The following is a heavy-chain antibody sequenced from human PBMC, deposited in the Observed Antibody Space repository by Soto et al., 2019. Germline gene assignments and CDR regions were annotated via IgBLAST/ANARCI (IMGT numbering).Heavy chain of an antibody. D-gene: IGHD1-26*01. V-gene: IGHV3-66*02. CDR1: GFTVSSNY. CDR3: ARGKYRYSGSADAFDI. Sequence: GGSLRLSCAASGFTVSSNYMSWVRQAPGKGLEWVSVIYSGGSTYYADSVKGRFTISRDNSKNTLYLQMNSLRAEDTAVYYCARGKYRYSGSADAFDIWGQGTMVTVSS. CDR2: IYSGGST. J-gene: IGHJ3*02.